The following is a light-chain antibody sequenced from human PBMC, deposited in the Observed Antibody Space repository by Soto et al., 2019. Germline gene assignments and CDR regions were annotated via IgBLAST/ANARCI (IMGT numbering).Light chain of an antibody. CDR2: EDT. Sequence: QSVLTQPASVSGSPGQSITISCTGTSSDVGSYNLVSWYQQHPGNAPKLIIYEDTNRPSGVSNRFSASKSGNTASLTISGLQGEDEADYHCCSYAGSSTVVFGAGTKLTVL. J-gene: IGLJ2*01. CDR3: CSYAGSSTVV. V-gene: IGLV2-23*01. CDR1: SSDVGSYNL.